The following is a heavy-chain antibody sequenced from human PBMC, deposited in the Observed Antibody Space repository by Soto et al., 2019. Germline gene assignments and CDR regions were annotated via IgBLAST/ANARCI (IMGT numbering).Heavy chain of an antibody. J-gene: IGHJ5*02. V-gene: IGHV4-61*01. CDR1: GGAVSSGTYY. Sequence: SETLSFTCSVSGGAVSSGTYYWIWIRQPPGKGLEWIGHIYFTGSTNYNPSLKSRVTMSLDTSRNQFSLKLSSVTAADTAVYYCTRGPPRVQWFDPWGLGTLVTVSS. CDR3: TRGPPRVQWFDP. CDR2: IYFTGST.